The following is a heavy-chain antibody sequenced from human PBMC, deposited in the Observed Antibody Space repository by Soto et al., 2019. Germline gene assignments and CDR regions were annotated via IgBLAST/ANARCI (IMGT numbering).Heavy chain of an antibody. Sequence: SETLSLTCAVYVGSFSGSYWSWLRQPPEKGLEWIGVINHMVCTNYYPSLKSRVTISVDTSKNQFSLKLSSVTAADTAVYYCASIKSSVAARGGGAYYYYYGMDVWGQGTTVTVSS. CDR3: ASIKSSVAARGGGAYYYYYGMDV. D-gene: IGHD6-6*01. CDR2: INHMVCT. CDR1: VGSFSGSY. J-gene: IGHJ6*02. V-gene: IGHV4-34*01.